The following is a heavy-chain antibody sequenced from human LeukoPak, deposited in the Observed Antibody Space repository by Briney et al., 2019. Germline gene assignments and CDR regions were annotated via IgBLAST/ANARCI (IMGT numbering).Heavy chain of an antibody. J-gene: IGHJ5*02. Sequence: GGSLRLSCAASGFTFSSYWMQWVRQAPRKGLVWVSGINSGGSSTTYADSVKGRFTISRDNAKNTLYLQMNSLRAEDTAVYYCARDLATMGAWGQGTLVTVSS. V-gene: IGHV3-74*01. D-gene: IGHD5-12*01. CDR1: GFTFSSYW. CDR3: ARDLATMGA. CDR2: INSGGSST.